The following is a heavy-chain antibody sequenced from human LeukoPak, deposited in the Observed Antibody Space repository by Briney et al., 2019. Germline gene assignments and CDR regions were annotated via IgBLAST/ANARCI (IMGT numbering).Heavy chain of an antibody. CDR3: ARDVGDIVVVPAAKRGY. J-gene: IGHJ4*02. V-gene: IGHV3-21*01. CDR2: ISNSSSYI. D-gene: IGHD2-2*01. Sequence: GGSLRLSCAASGFTFSRYSMNWVRQAPGKGLEWVSSISNSSSYIYYADSVKGRFTISRDNAKNSLYLQMNSLRAEDTAVYYCARDVGDIVVVPAAKRGYWGQGTLVTVSS. CDR1: GFTFSRYS.